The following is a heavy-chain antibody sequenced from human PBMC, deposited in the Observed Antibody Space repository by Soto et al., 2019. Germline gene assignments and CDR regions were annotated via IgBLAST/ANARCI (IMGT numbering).Heavy chain of an antibody. D-gene: IGHD4-17*01. V-gene: IGHV3-30*18. J-gene: IGHJ3*02. CDR3: AKYYGDYDHDAFDI. Sequence: QVQLVESGGGVVQPGRSLRLSCAASGFTFSSYGMHWVRQAPGKGLEWVAVISYDGSNKYYADSVKGRFTISRDNSKNTLYLQMNSLGAEDTAVYYCAKYYGDYDHDAFDIWGQGTMVTVSS. CDR2: ISYDGSNK. CDR1: GFTFSSYG.